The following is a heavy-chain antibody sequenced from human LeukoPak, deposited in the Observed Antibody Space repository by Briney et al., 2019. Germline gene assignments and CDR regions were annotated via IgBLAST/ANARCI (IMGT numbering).Heavy chain of an antibody. D-gene: IGHD6-19*01. V-gene: IGHV3-53*01. J-gene: IGHJ4*02. CDR3: ARGITVAGKFDY. CDR2: IYSGGTT. Sequence: GGSLRLSCAASGFTVSSNYMSWVRQTPGKGLEWVSVIYSGGTTYYADSVKGRFTISRDNSKNTLYLQMNSLRAEDTAVYYCARGITVAGKFDYWGQGTLVTVSS. CDR1: GFTVSSNY.